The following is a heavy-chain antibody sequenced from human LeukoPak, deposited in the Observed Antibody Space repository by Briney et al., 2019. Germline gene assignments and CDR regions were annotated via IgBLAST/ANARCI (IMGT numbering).Heavy chain of an antibody. V-gene: IGHV6-1*01. J-gene: IGHJ3*02. CDR1: GDSVYTNSAA. D-gene: IGHD6-13*01. CDR2: TYYRSKWCN. Sequence: SQTLSLTCAISGDSVYTNSAAWNWIRQSPSRGLEWLGRTYYRSKWCNDYAVSVKSRITLNPDTSKNQFSLQLNSVTPEDTAVYYCTRGAAAGARWGAFDIWGQGTMVTVSS. CDR3: TRGAAAGARWGAFDI.